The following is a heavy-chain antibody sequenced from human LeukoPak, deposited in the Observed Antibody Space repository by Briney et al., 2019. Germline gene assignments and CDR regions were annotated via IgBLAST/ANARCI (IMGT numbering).Heavy chain of an antibody. D-gene: IGHD6-19*01. J-gene: IGHJ4*02. Sequence: AGGSLRLCCAASGFTFSTYSINWVRQAPGKGLEWVSSISSGSTYIYYADSVKGRFTISRDNAKNSLSLQMNSLRADDTAVYYCARGSGSGWSWGTNYFDYWGQGSLVTVSS. CDR2: ISSGSTYI. CDR3: ARGSGSGWSWGTNYFDY. V-gene: IGHV3-21*01. CDR1: GFTFSTYS.